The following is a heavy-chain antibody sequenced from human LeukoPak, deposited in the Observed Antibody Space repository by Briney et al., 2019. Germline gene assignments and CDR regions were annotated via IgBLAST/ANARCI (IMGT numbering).Heavy chain of an antibody. D-gene: IGHD6-13*01. J-gene: IGHJ3*02. CDR1: GGSISNNF. CDR2: VHSDATT. V-gene: IGHV4-59*01. Sequence: SETLSLTCTVSGGSISNNFWSWIRQAPGKGLEWIGYVHSDATTKYNPSLKSRVTISIDTPKNQFSLKVNSVIAADTAVYYCARASDSSGRYSGGHIWGQGTMVTVSS. CDR3: ARASDSSGRYSGGHI.